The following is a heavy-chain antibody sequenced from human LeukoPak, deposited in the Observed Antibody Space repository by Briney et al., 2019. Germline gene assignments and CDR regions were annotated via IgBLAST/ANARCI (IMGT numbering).Heavy chain of an antibody. D-gene: IGHD3-22*01. Sequence: GGSLRLSCTATGFTFGDYAMSWFRQAPGKGLEWVGFIRSKAYGGTTEYAASVKGRFTISRDDSKSIAHLQMNSLKTEDTAVYYSTRSYYDSSGYYKYWGQGTLVTVSS. CDR3: TRSYYDSSGYYKY. CDR2: IRSKAYGGTT. J-gene: IGHJ4*02. V-gene: IGHV3-49*03. CDR1: GFTFGDYA.